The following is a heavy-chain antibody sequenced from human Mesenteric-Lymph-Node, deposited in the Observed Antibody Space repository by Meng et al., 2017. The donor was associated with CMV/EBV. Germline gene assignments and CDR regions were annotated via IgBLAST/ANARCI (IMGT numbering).Heavy chain of an antibody. CDR3: ARAYYYDSSGYYPGDY. CDR2: ISASSHSI. J-gene: IGHJ4*02. Sequence: GESLKISCAASGFTFNIYSMNWVRQAPGKGLEWVSSISASSHSIYYADSVMGRFTISRDNAKNSVYLQMNTLRAEDTAVYYCARAYYYDSSGYYPGDYWGQGTLVTVSS. D-gene: IGHD3-22*01. CDR1: GFTFNIYS. V-gene: IGHV3-21*01.